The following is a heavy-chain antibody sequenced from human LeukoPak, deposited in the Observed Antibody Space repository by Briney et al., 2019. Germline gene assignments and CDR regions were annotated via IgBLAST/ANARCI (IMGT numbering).Heavy chain of an antibody. J-gene: IGHJ4*02. CDR1: GFSLSTSGVG. Sequence: SGPTLVNPTQTLTLTCTFSGFSLSTSGVGVGWIRQPPGKALEWLALIYWNDDKRYSPSLKSRLTITKDTSKNQVVLTMTNMDPVDTATYYCAHRGTLTYYYDSSGYYYVYNYWGQGTLVTVSS. V-gene: IGHV2-5*01. CDR3: AHRGTLTYYYDSSGYYYVYNY. CDR2: IYWNDDK. D-gene: IGHD3-22*01.